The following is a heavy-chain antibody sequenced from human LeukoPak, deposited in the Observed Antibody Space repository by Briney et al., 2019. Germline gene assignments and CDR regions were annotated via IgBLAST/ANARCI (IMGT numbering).Heavy chain of an antibody. J-gene: IGHJ5*02. CDR3: ARGYKPYGSGTHPHWFDP. V-gene: IGHV1-8*01. CDR1: GYTFTSYD. Sequence: ASVKVSCRASGYTFTSYDINWGRQATGQGLEWMGWMNPNSGNTGYAQKFQGSVTMTRNTSISTAYMELSSLRSEDTAVYYCARGYKPYGSGTHPHWFDPWGQGTLVTVSS. D-gene: IGHD3-10*01. CDR2: MNPNSGNT.